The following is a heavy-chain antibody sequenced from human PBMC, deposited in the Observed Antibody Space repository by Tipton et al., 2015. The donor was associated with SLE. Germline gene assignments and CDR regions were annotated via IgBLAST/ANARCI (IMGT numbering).Heavy chain of an antibody. D-gene: IGHD3-9*01. V-gene: IGHV3-23*01. J-gene: IGHJ4*02. CDR3: AKLMVFRYFDGFLGYFDH. Sequence: GSLRLSCAASGFTFSSYAMSWVRQAPGKGLEWVSAISGSGGSTYYADSVKGRFTISRDNSKNTLYLQMNSLRAEDTAVYYCAKLMVFRYFDGFLGYFDHWGQGTLVTVSS. CDR1: GFTFSSYA. CDR2: ISGSGGST.